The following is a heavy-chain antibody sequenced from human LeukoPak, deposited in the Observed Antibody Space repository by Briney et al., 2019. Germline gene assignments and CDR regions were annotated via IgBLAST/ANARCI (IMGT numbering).Heavy chain of an antibody. J-gene: IGHJ6*02. CDR2: IYPDDSDT. D-gene: IGHD1-26*01. CDR3: ARGSGSYGDDYFYGMDV. Sequence: GESLKISCKGSGYNFATYWIAWVRQMPGKGLEWMGIIYPDDSDTRYSPSSQGQVTISADKSISTAYLQWGSLKASDNAMYYCARGSGSYGDDYFYGMDVWGQGTTVTVSS. CDR1: GYNFATYW. V-gene: IGHV5-51*01.